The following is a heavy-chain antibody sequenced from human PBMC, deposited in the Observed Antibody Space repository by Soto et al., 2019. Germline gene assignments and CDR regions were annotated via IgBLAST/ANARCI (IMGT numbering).Heavy chain of an antibody. V-gene: IGHV1-69*02. CDR2: IIPILGIA. CDR1: GGTFSSYT. J-gene: IGHJ4*02. D-gene: IGHD2-15*01. CDR3: ASRVGCSGGSCYVDY. Sequence: QVQLVQSGAEVKKPGSSVKVSCKASGGTFSSYTISWVRQAPGQGLEWMGRIIPILGIANYAQKFQGRVTITADKSTSTAYMELSRLRSEDTAVYYCASRVGCSGGSCYVDYWGQGTLVTVSS.